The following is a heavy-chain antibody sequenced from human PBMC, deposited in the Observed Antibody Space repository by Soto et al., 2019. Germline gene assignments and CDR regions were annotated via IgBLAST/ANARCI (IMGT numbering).Heavy chain of an antibody. CDR3: ERWLNGYLYYFDY. CDR1: GYTFTSYA. Sequence: GASVKVSCKASGYTFTSYAMHWVRQAPGQRLEWMGWINAGNGNTKYSQRFQGRVTITRDTSASTAYMELSSLRSEDTAVYYCERWLNGYLYYFDYWGQGTLVTVSS. CDR2: INAGNGNT. J-gene: IGHJ4*02. V-gene: IGHV1-3*01. D-gene: IGHD5-18*01.